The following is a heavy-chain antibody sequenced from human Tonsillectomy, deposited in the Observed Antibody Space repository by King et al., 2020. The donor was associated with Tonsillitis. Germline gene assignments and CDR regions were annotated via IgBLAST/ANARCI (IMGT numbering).Heavy chain of an antibody. CDR3: VRVRRSGWAFDY. CDR2: ISSSSSTI. J-gene: IGHJ4*02. D-gene: IGHD6-19*01. Sequence: VQLVESGGGLVETGGSLRLSCAGSGFAFGTYSINWVRQAPGKGLEWLSHISSSSSTIYYADSVKGRFTISRDHAENSVYLQMNSLRAEDTAVYYCVRVRRSGWAFDYWGQGTLVTVSS. CDR1: GFAFGTYS. V-gene: IGHV3-48*01.